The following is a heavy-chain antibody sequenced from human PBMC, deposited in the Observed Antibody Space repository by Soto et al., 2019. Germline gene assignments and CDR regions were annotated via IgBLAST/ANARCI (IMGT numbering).Heavy chain of an antibody. V-gene: IGHV5-51*03. D-gene: IGHD4-17*01. CDR2: IYPGDSDT. J-gene: IGHJ6*02. Sequence: PGERLRRNGKGGADSRMRYWGGWVRQMPGKGLEWMGIIYPGDSDTRYSPSFQGQVTISADKSISTAYLQWSSLKASDTAMYYCASPGGDGDYGYHYYRLAVWGQGTTVTLAS. CDR3: ASPGGDGDYGYHYYRLAV. CDR1: ADSRMRYW.